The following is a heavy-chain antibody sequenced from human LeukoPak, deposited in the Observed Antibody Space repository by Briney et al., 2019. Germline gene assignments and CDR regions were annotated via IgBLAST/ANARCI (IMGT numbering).Heavy chain of an antibody. CDR3: AKDLNDYGGYGEYFDY. V-gene: IGHV3-23*01. D-gene: IGHD4-17*01. Sequence: GGSLRLSCAASGFTFSSYAMSWVRQAPGKGLEWVSAISGSGGSTYYADSVKGRFTISRDNSKNTLYLQMNSLRAEDTAVYYCAKDLNDYGGYGEYFDYWGQGTLVTVSS. J-gene: IGHJ4*02. CDR1: GFTFSSYA. CDR2: ISGSGGST.